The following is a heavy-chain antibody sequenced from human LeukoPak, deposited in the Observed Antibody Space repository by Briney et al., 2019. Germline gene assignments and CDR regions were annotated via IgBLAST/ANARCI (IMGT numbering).Heavy chain of an antibody. CDR1: GFTFSNAW. Sequence: GGSLRLSCAASGFTFSNAWMSWVRQAPGKGLEWVSSISSSSSYIYYADSVKGRFTISRDNAKNSLYLQMNSLRAEDTAVYYCARVEGYSYGRYDAFDIWGQGTMVTVSS. V-gene: IGHV3-21*01. J-gene: IGHJ3*02. CDR3: ARVEGYSYGRYDAFDI. D-gene: IGHD5-18*01. CDR2: ISSSSSYI.